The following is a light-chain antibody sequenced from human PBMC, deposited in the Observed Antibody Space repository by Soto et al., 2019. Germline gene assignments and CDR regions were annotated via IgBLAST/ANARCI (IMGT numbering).Light chain of an antibody. V-gene: IGLV2-14*01. CDR2: EVS. Sequence: QSALTQPASVSGSPGQSITISCTGTSSDVGGYNYVSWYQQHPGKAPKLMIYEVSNRPSGVSNRFSGSKSGNTASLTISGLQAEDEADYYCSSYTSSSLVFGGGTKPTVL. J-gene: IGLJ2*01. CDR3: SSYTSSSLV. CDR1: SSDVGGYNY.